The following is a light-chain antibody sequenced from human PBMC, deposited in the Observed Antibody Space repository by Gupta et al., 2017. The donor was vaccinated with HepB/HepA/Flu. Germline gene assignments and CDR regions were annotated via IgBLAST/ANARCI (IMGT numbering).Light chain of an antibody. Sequence: DIVMPQSPLSLTVTPGEPASISCRSSQSLLHSNGYNYLDWYLQKPGQSPQLLIYLGSNRASGVPDRFSGSGSGTDFTLKISRVEAEDVGVYYCMQALQTPKTFGQGTKVEIK. CDR1: QSLLHSNGYNY. J-gene: IGKJ1*01. CDR2: LGS. CDR3: MQALQTPKT. V-gene: IGKV2-28*01.